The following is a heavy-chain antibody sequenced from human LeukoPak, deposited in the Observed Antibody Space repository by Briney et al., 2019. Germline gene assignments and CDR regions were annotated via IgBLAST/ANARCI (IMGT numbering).Heavy chain of an antibody. CDR3: ATDRAAATYEDY. CDR2: IWYDGSNK. Sequence: GGSLRLSCAASGFTFSSYGMHWVRQAPGKGPEWVAVIWYDGSNKYYADSVKGRFTISRDNSKNTLYLQMNSLRAEDTAVYYCATDRAAATYEDYWGQGTLVTVSS. D-gene: IGHD6-13*01. J-gene: IGHJ4*02. CDR1: GFTFSSYG. V-gene: IGHV3-33*01.